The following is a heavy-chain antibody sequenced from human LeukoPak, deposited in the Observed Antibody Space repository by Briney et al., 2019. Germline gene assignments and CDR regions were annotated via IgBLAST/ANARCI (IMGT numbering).Heavy chain of an antibody. CDR3: AKTYADATFDC. Sequence: GGSLRLSCTASGFTSSSFLMSWVRQALGKGLEWVSTISGSGSRTYYADSVKGRFTIARDNSENTLYLQLNSLRAEDTALYYCAKTYADATFDCWGQGNLVTVSS. CDR2: ISGSGSRT. D-gene: IGHD4-17*01. V-gene: IGHV3-23*01. CDR1: GFTSSSFL. J-gene: IGHJ4*02.